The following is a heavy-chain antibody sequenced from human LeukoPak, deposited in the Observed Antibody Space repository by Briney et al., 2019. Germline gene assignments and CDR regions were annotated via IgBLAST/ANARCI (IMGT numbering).Heavy chain of an antibody. V-gene: IGHV1-2*02. J-gene: IGHJ5*02. Sequence: ASVKVSCTASGYTFTNNIMHWVPQAPGQGLEWMGWINPNSGGTNYAQKFQGRVTMTRDTSISTAYMGLSRLRSDDTAVYYCARYSMVRGFDPWGQGTLVTVSS. D-gene: IGHD3-10*01. CDR3: ARYSMVRGFDP. CDR1: GYTFTNNI. CDR2: INPNSGGT.